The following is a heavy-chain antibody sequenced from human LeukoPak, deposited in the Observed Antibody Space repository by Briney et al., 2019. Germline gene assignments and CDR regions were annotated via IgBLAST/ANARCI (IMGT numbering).Heavy chain of an antibody. CDR2: ISYDGSNK. CDR1: GFTFSSYG. V-gene: IGHV3-30*18. CDR3: AKEYYSGYDYQYFQH. J-gene: IGHJ1*01. D-gene: IGHD5-12*01. Sequence: PGRSLRLSCAASGFTFSSYGMHWVRQAPGKGLAWVAVISYDGSNKYYADSVKGRFTISRDNSKNTLYLQMNSLRAEDTAVYYCAKEYYSGYDYQYFQHWGQGTLVTVSS.